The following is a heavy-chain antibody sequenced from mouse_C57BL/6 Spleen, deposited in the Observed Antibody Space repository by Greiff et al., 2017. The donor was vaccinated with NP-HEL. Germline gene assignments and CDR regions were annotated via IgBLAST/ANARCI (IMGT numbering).Heavy chain of an antibody. CDR3: EADYYGSTFAY. D-gene: IGHD1-1*01. J-gene: IGHJ3*01. CDR1: GFTFSDYG. V-gene: IGHV5-17*01. CDR2: ISSGSSTI. Sequence: DVHLVESGGGLVKPGGSLKLSCAASGFTFSDYGMHWVRQAPEKGLEWVAYISSGSSTIYYADTVKGRFTISRDNAKNTLFLQMTSLRSEDTAMYYCEADYYGSTFAYWGQGTLVTVSA.